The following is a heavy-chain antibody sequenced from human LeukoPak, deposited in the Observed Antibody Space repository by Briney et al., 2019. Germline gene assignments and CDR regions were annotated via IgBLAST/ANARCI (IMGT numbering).Heavy chain of an antibody. V-gene: IGHV4-34*01. CDR2: INHSGST. CDR3: ARGLSGSSSWYVY. D-gene: IGHD6-13*01. Sequence: SETLSLTCAVYAGSFSGYYWSWIRQPPGKGLEWIGEINHSGSTNYNPSLKSRVTISVDTSKNQFSLKLSSVTAADTAVYYCARGLSGSSSWYVYWGQGTLVTVSS. J-gene: IGHJ4*02. CDR1: AGSFSGYY.